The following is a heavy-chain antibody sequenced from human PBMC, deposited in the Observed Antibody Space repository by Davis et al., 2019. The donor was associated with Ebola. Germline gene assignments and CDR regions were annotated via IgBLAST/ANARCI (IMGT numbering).Heavy chain of an antibody. Sequence: SETLSLTCAVYGGSFSGYYWSWIRQPPGKGLEWIGEINHSGSTNYNPSLKSRVTISVDTSKNQFSLKLSSVTAADTAVYYCARDPRGWYYDSSGYSPAYYYYGMDVWGQGTTVTVSS. CDR3: ARDPRGWYYDSSGYSPAYYYYGMDV. D-gene: IGHD3-22*01. CDR1: GGSFSGYY. CDR2: INHSGST. J-gene: IGHJ6*02. V-gene: IGHV4-34*01.